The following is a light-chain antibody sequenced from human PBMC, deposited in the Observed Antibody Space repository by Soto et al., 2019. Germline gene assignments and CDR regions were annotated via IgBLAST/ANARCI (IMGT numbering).Light chain of an antibody. Sequence: DIQMTQSPSSLSASVGDRVTITCRASQSISSYLNWYQQKPGKAPKLLIYAASSLQSGVPSRFSGSGSGTYFTLTISSLQPEDFATYYCQQYYSYPPTFGPGTKVDIK. V-gene: IGKV1-39*01. CDR1: QSISSY. CDR2: AAS. CDR3: QQYYSYPPT. J-gene: IGKJ3*01.